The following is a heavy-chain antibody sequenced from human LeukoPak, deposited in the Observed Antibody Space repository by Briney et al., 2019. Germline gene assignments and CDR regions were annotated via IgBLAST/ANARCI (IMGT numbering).Heavy chain of an antibody. J-gene: IGHJ4*02. CDR1: GGSISGYF. V-gene: IGHV4-59*01. D-gene: IGHD6-13*01. CDR2: IYYSGST. Sequence: SETLSLTCTVSGGSISGYFWNWIRQPPGKGLEWIGYIYYSGSTNYNPSLKSRVTISVDTAKNQVSLKLSSVTAADTAVYYCARRAGYFGSWYEYWGQGTLVTVSA. CDR3: ARRAGYFGSWYEY.